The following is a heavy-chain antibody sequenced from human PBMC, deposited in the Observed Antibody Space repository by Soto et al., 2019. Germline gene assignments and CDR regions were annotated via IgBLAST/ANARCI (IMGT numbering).Heavy chain of an antibody. CDR1: GGTFSSYA. CDR3: ASGWRVYALFDAFDI. V-gene: IGHV1-69*12. Sequence: QVQLVQSGAEVKKPGSSVKVSCKASGGTFSSYAISWVRQAPGQGLEWMGGIIPIFGTANYAQKFQGRVTLTADEYRSTAYMELSSLRSEDTAVYCCASGWRVYALFDAFDIWGQGTMVTVSS. CDR2: IIPIFGTA. J-gene: IGHJ3*02. D-gene: IGHD2-8*01.